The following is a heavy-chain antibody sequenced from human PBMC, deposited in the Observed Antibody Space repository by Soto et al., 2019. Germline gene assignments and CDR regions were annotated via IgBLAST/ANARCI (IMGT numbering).Heavy chain of an antibody. CDR1: GYTFTGYY. CDR2: INPNSGGT. J-gene: IGHJ5*02. CDR3: ARDQGCSGGSCYRNWFDP. V-gene: IGHV1-2*04. D-gene: IGHD2-15*01. Sequence: QVQLVQSGAEVKKPGASGKVSCKASGYTFTGYYLHWGRKAPGQGLEWMGGINPNSGGTNYAQKFQGWVTMTRDTSISTAYMELSRLRSDDTAVYYCARDQGCSGGSCYRNWFDPWGQGTLVTVSS.